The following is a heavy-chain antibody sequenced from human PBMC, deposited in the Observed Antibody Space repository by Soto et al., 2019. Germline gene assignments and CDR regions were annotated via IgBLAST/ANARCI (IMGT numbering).Heavy chain of an antibody. CDR2: INPSGGST. Sequence: ASVKVSCKASGYTFTSYYMHWVRQAPGQGLEWMGIINPSGGSTSYAQKFQGRVTMTRDTSTSTVYMGLSSLRSEDTAVYYCACQGVVIMDYYYYGMDVWGQGTTVTVSS. V-gene: IGHV1-46*01. J-gene: IGHJ6*02. CDR3: ACQGVVIMDYYYYGMDV. D-gene: IGHD3-3*01. CDR1: GYTFTSYY.